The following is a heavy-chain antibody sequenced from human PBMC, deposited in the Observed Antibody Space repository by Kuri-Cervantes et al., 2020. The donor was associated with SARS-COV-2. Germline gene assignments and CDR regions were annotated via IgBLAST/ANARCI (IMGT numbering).Heavy chain of an antibody. Sequence: GESPNIHCAGSGFTGNNNYMALDRLAPGKGTQWVSIIYGDGSTFYADSVKGRFTISRDNSKNTLFLQMNCLRIEDTALYYCARVGSGPGGVDHWGQGTLVTVSS. D-gene: IGHD6-19*01. CDR2: IYGDGST. CDR3: ARVGSGPGGVDH. V-gene: IGHV3-66*02. CDR1: GFTGNNNY. J-gene: IGHJ4*02.